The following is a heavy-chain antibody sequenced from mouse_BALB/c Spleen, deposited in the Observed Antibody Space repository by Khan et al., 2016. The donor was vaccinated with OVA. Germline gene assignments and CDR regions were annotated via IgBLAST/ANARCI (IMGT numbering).Heavy chain of an antibody. Sequence: EVQLVESGGGLVQPGGSLKLSCAASGFTFSSYAMSWVRQTPEKRLEWVATISSGGNYTYYPDSVKGRFTISRDNAKNTLYLQMSSLRSEDTAMDYCARPPITTVVATSYWFFDVWGAGTTVTVSS. J-gene: IGHJ1*01. V-gene: IGHV5-9-3*01. CDR1: GFTFSSYA. D-gene: IGHD1-1*01. CDR3: ARPPITTVVATSYWFFDV. CDR2: ISSGGNYT.